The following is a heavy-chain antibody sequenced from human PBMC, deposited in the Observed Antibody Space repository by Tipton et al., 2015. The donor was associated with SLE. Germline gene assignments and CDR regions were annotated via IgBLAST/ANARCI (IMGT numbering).Heavy chain of an antibody. D-gene: IGHD6-13*01. Sequence: TLSLTCTVSGGSLSSSSYYWGWFRQPPGKGLEGIGSFYYSGGTYYNTSLKSRVTISVDTSKNQFSLKLSSVTAADTAVYYCAVYSSNWPYLDYWGQGTLVTVSS. V-gene: IGHV4-39*07. J-gene: IGHJ4*02. CDR2: FYYSGGT. CDR1: GGSLSSSSYY. CDR3: AVYSSNWPYLDY.